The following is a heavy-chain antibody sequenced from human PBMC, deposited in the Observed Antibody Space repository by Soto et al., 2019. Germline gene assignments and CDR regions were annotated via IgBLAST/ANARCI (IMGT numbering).Heavy chain of an antibody. CDR2: ITSSATVI. Sequence: GGSLRLSCAASGFPFSNYEMNWVRQAPGKGLEWISYITSSATVIHYADSVKGRFTVSRDNAKKSLFLQMDSLRDDDTAFYYCVRDYYGSGSFSPWGQGALVTVSS. D-gene: IGHD3-10*01. CDR3: VRDYYGSGSFSP. V-gene: IGHV3-48*03. CDR1: GFPFSNYE. J-gene: IGHJ5*02.